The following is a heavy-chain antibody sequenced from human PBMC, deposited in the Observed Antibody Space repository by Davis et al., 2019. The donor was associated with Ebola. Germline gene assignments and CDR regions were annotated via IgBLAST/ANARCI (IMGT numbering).Heavy chain of an antibody. V-gene: IGHV3-48*02. CDR2: ISSSSITI. D-gene: IGHD3-10*01. Sequence: GESLKISCAASGFTFSSYSMNWVRQAPGKGLEWVSYISSSSITIYYADSVKGRFTISRDNAKNSLYLQMNSLRDEDTAVYYCARESITMVRGVTPRYYGMDVWGQGTTVTVSS. CDR1: GFTFSSYS. J-gene: IGHJ6*02. CDR3: ARESITMVRGVTPRYYGMDV.